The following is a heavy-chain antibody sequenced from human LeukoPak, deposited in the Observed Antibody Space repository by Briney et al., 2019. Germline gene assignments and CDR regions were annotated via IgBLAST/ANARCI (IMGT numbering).Heavy chain of an antibody. D-gene: IGHD2-15*01. CDR3: ASTALPDSYWYFDL. V-gene: IGHV4-61*05. Sequence: SETLSLTCTVSGGSISSSSYYWGWIRQPPGKGLEWIGYISYRGSTNYNPSLKSRVSISLDTSKNQFSLKLSSVTAADTAVYYCASTALPDSYWYFDLCGRGTLVTVSS. J-gene: IGHJ2*01. CDR2: ISYRGST. CDR1: GGSISSSSYY.